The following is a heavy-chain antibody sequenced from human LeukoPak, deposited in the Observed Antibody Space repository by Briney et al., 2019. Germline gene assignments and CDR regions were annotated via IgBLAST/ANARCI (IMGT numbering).Heavy chain of an antibody. Sequence: SVKVSCKASGGTFSSYAISWVRQAPGQGLEWMGGIIPIFGTANYAQKFQGRVTVTADESTSTAYMELSSLRSEDTAVYYCARDHHYYGSGSYYNKLFDYWGQGTLVTVSS. CDR2: IIPIFGTA. CDR3: ARDHHYYGSGSYYNKLFDY. V-gene: IGHV1-69*13. CDR1: GGTFSSYA. J-gene: IGHJ4*02. D-gene: IGHD3-10*01.